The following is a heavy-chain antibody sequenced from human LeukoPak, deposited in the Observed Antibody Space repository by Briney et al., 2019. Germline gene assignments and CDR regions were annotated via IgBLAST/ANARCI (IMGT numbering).Heavy chain of an antibody. CDR3: ARDPGYSSSWYGLYYFDY. Sequence: SVKVSCKASGYTFTSYGISWVRQAPGQGLEWMGGIIPIFGTANYAQKFQGRVTITADESTSTAYMELSSLRSEDTAVYYCARDPGYSSSWYGLYYFDYWGQGTLVTVSS. V-gene: IGHV1-69*13. J-gene: IGHJ4*02. CDR1: GYTFTSYG. CDR2: IIPIFGTA. D-gene: IGHD6-13*01.